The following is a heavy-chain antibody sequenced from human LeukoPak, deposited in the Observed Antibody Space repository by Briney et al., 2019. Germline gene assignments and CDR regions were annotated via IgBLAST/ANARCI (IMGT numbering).Heavy chain of an antibody. V-gene: IGHV4-34*01. CDR1: GASLNGHY. Sequence: PSETLSLTCTVYGASLNGHYWSWIRQPPGKGLEWIGEGSDVGGTKYNPSLKSRVTISADTSKNQFSLKLSSVTAADTAVYYCARHMRFLEWLSHFDYWGQGALVTVSS. CDR3: ARHMRFLEWLSHFDY. CDR2: GSDVGGT. D-gene: IGHD3-3*01. J-gene: IGHJ4*02.